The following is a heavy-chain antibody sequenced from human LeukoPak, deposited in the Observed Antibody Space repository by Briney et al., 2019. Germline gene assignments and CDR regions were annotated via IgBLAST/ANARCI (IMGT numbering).Heavy chain of an antibody. CDR2: IKQDGSEK. Sequence: GGSLRLSCAASGFTFSSYWMSWVRQAPGKGPEWVANIKQDGSEKYYVDSAKGRFTISRDNAKNSLYLQMNSLRAEDTAVYYCARDFYYDSSGYDYWGQGTLVTVSS. V-gene: IGHV3-7*01. D-gene: IGHD3-22*01. CDR3: ARDFYYDSSGYDY. J-gene: IGHJ4*02. CDR1: GFTFSSYW.